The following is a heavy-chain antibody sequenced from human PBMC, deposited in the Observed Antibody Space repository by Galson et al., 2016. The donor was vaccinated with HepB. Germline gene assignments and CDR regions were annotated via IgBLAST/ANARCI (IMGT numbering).Heavy chain of an antibody. CDR1: GFTFSSHA. V-gene: IGHV3-30*04. J-gene: IGHJ4*02. Sequence: SLRLSCAGSGFTFSSHALHWVRQAPGKGLEWVAIVSDDGSKRDYADSVRGRFTISRGNSKNTLSLQMNSLRGEDTAVYYCARPPVDGGYSYGPFDHWGQGTLVTVSS. CDR3: ARPPVDGGYSYGPFDH. D-gene: IGHD5-18*01. CDR2: VSDDGSKR.